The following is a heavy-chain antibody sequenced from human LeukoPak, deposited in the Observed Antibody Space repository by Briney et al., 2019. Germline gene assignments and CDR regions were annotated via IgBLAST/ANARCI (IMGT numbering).Heavy chain of an antibody. J-gene: IGHJ4*02. D-gene: IGHD3-9*01. CDR1: GGSFSGYY. CDR2: INHSGST. Sequence: SETLSLTXAVYGGSFSGYYWSWIRQPPGKGVEWIGEINHSGSTNYNPSLKSRVTISVDTSKNQFSLKLSSVTAADTAVYYCARLADYYDLLTGYYTQYYFDYWGQGTLVTVSS. CDR3: ARLADYYDLLTGYYTQYYFDY. V-gene: IGHV4-34*01.